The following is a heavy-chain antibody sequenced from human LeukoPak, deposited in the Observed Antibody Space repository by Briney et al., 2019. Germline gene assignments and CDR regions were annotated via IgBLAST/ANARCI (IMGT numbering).Heavy chain of an antibody. CDR2: ISGSGGST. V-gene: IGHV3-23*01. CDR3: AKDPGGSYWWYYFDY. D-gene: IGHD1-26*01. CDR1: GFTFSSYA. J-gene: IGHJ4*02. Sequence: GSLRLSCAASGFTFSSYAMSWVRQAPGKGLEWVSAISGSGGSTYYADSVKGRFTISRDNSKNTLYLQMNSLRAEDTAVYYCAKDPGGSYWWYYFDYWGQGTLVTVSS.